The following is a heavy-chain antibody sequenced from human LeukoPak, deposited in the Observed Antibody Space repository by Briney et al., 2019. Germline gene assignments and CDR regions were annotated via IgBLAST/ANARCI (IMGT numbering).Heavy chain of an antibody. D-gene: IGHD3-10*01. CDR1: GGSISSYY. V-gene: IGHV4-4*07. CDR3: ARELTNYGSGSYFDY. Sequence: SETLSLTCTVSGGSISSYYWSWIRQPAGKGLEWIGRIYTSGSTNYNPSLKSRVTMSVDTSKNQFSLKLSSVTAADTAVYYCARELTNYGSGSYFDYWGQGTLVTVSS. J-gene: IGHJ4*02. CDR2: IYTSGST.